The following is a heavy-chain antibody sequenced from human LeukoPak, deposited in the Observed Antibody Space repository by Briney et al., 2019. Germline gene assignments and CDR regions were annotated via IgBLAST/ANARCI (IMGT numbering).Heavy chain of an antibody. Sequence: ASVKVSCKASGYTFNTYGISWVRQAPGQGLEWMGWISDYNGNTRYAQNFQGRVTMTTDTSTSTAYMDLRSLRSDGTAVYYCARDRYSGSYYMDVWGKGTTVTVSS. CDR1: GYTFNTYG. J-gene: IGHJ6*03. V-gene: IGHV1-18*01. D-gene: IGHD1-26*01. CDR3: ARDRYSGSYYMDV. CDR2: ISDYNGNT.